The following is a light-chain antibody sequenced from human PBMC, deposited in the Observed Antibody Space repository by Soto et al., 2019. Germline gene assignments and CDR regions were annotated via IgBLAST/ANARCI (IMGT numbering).Light chain of an antibody. CDR3: SSYTSSSTPWV. CDR1: SSDVAGYNY. CDR2: EVS. Sequence: QSALTQPASVSGSPGQSITISCTGTSSDVAGYNYVSWYQQHPGKAPKLMIYEVSNRPSGVSNRFSGSKSGNTASLTISGLPAEDEADYYCSSYTSSSTPWVFGGGTKLTVL. V-gene: IGLV2-14*01. J-gene: IGLJ3*02.